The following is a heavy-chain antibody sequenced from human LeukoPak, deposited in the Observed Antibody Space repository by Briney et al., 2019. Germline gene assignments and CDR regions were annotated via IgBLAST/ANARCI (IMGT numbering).Heavy chain of an antibody. D-gene: IGHD6-6*01. CDR1: GFTFSSYW. V-gene: IGHV3-7*01. CDR3: AKDLVY. J-gene: IGHJ4*02. CDR2: IKPDGSET. Sequence: GGSLRLSCAASGFTFSSYWMNWVRQAPGKGLEWVANIKPDGSETYYVDSVRGRFTISRDNAKSSVYLQMNSLRAEDTAVYYCAKDLVYWGQGTLVTVSS.